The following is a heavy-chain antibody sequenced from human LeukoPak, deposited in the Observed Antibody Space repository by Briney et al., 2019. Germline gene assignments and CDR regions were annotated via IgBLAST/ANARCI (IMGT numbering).Heavy chain of an antibody. Sequence: GGSLRLSCSASGFTFSSYAMHWVRQAPGKGLEYVSAISSNGGSTYYADSVKGRFTISRDSSKNTLYLQMSSLRAEDTAVYYCVRAPIVVVTFFDYWGQGTLVTVSS. V-gene: IGHV3-64D*06. D-gene: IGHD2-21*02. J-gene: IGHJ4*02. CDR3: VRAPIVVVTFFDY. CDR2: ISSNGGST. CDR1: GFTFSSYA.